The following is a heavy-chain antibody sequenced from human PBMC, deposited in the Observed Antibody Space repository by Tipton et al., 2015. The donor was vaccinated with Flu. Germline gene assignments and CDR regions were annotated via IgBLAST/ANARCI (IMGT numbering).Heavy chain of an antibody. Sequence: GLVKPSQTLSLTCSVSGGSVRSDSYYWSWIRQPAGKALEWIGRIYSTGTTKYNPSLKSQVSISLDTSKNQFSLRLNSVTAADTAVYFCARERLGEYNSAGYPESWGQGTLVTVSP. J-gene: IGHJ5*02. V-gene: IGHV4-61*02. CDR3: ARERLGEYNSAGYPES. CDR1: GGSVRSDSYY. D-gene: IGHD2/OR15-2a*01. CDR2: IYSTGTT.